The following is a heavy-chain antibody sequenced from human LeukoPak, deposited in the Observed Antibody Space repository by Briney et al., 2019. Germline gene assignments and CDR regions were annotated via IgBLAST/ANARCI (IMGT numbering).Heavy chain of an antibody. Sequence: ASVKVSCKASGYTFTSYGISWVRQAPGQGLEWMGWISAYNGNTNYAQKLQGRVTLTTDTSTSTAYMELRSLRSDDTAVYYCARWVIDYVWGSYRYDILDYWGQGTLGTVSS. J-gene: IGHJ4*02. D-gene: IGHD3-16*02. CDR3: ARWVIDYVWGSYRYDILDY. CDR1: GYTFTSYG. CDR2: ISAYNGNT. V-gene: IGHV1-18*01.